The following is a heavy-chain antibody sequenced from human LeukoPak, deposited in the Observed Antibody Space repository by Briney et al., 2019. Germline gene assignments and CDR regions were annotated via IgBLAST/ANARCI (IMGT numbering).Heavy chain of an antibody. CDR3: ARGYSPASYGMDV. J-gene: IGHJ6*02. CDR1: GGTFSNYA. Sequence: RASVKVSCKASGGTFSNYAISWVRQAPGQGLEWMGGIIPIFGTANYAQKFQGRVTITADESTSTAYMELSSLRSEDTAVYYCARGYSPASYGMDVWRQGTTVTVSS. CDR2: IIPIFGTA. V-gene: IGHV1-69*13. D-gene: IGHD2-2*01.